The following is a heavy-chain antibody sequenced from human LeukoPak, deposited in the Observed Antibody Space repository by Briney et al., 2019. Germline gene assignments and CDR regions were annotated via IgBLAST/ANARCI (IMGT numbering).Heavy chain of an antibody. Sequence: ASVKVSCKASGYTFTSYGISWVRQAPGQGLEWMGWISAYNGNTNYAQKLQGRVTMTTDTSTSTAYMELRSLRSDDTAVYYCARFGPSIAVAGSRWFDPWGQGTLVTVSS. J-gene: IGHJ5*02. CDR2: ISAYNGNT. CDR3: ARFGPSIAVAGSRWFDP. D-gene: IGHD6-19*01. CDR1: GYTFTSYG. V-gene: IGHV1-18*01.